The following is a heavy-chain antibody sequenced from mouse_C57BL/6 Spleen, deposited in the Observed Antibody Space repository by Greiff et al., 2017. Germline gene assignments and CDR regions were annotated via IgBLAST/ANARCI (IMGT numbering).Heavy chain of an antibody. Sequence: EVKLVESGGGLVKPGGSLKLSCAASGFTFSDYGMHWVRQAPEKGLEWVAYISSGSSTIYYADNVKGRFTISRDNDKNTLFLQMTSLRSEDTAVYYCARGSSSPVVYFDVWGTGTTVTVSS. CDR2: ISSGSSTI. CDR3: ARGSSSPVVYFDV. J-gene: IGHJ1*03. CDR1: GFTFSDYG. D-gene: IGHD1-1*01. V-gene: IGHV5-17*01.